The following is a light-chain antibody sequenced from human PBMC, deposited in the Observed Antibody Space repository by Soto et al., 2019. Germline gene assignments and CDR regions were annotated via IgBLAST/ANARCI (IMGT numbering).Light chain of an antibody. V-gene: IGKV1-5*03. Sequence: DIQMTQSPSTLSASVGDRVTISCRASQSVSNWLAWYQQKPGKAPKLLIYKASSLESGVPSRFSGSGSGTEFTLTISSLQPDDFATYYCQQYNYSWTFGQGTKVEIK. J-gene: IGKJ1*01. CDR1: QSVSNW. CDR3: QQYNYSWT. CDR2: KAS.